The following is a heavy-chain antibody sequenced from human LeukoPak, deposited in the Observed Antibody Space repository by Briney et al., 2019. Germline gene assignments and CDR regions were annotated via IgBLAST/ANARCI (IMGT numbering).Heavy chain of an antibody. CDR1: GDSISNYY. J-gene: IGHJ3*02. CDR3: AREPEYCSSISCYHI. Sequence: SETLSLTCTVSGDSISNYYWSWIRQPPGKGLEWFGYMYNSGSTNYNPSLKSRVTMSLDTSKNQFSLRLSSVTAADTAVYYCAREPEYCSSISCYHIWGQGTMVTVSS. V-gene: IGHV4-59*01. D-gene: IGHD2-2*01. CDR2: MYNSGST.